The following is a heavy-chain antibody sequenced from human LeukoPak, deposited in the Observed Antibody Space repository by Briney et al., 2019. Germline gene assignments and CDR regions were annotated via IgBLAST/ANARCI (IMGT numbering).Heavy chain of an antibody. CDR1: GFTFSSYG. Sequence: GGSLRLSCAASGFTFSSYGMSWVRQAPGKGLEWVSAISGSGGSTYYADPVKGRFTISRDNSKNTLYLQMNSLRADDTAVYYCARGETYYYDSSGYYEAEYFQHWGQGTLVTVSS. CDR3: ARGETYYYDSSGYYEAEYFQH. J-gene: IGHJ1*01. D-gene: IGHD3-22*01. V-gene: IGHV3-23*01. CDR2: ISGSGGST.